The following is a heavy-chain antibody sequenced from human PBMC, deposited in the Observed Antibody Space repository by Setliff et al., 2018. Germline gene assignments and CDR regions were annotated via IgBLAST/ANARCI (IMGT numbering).Heavy chain of an antibody. V-gene: IGHV4-34*01. Sequence: SETLSLTCAVYGGSFSGYYWSWIRQPPGKGLEWIGEINHSGSTNHNPSLKSRVTISVDTSKNQYSLKLSSVTAADTAVYYCARAPNFWSGYVDYWGQGTLVTVSS. CDR2: INHSGST. D-gene: IGHD3-3*01. CDR3: ARAPNFWSGYVDY. J-gene: IGHJ4*02. CDR1: GGSFSGYY.